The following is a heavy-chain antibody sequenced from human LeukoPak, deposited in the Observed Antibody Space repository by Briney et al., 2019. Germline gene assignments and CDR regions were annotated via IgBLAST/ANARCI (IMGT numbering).Heavy chain of an antibody. CDR1: GYTFTGYY. CDR3: ARELLQENFDY. V-gene: IGHV1-2*02. D-gene: IGHD1-26*01. Sequence: ASVKGSCKASGYTFTGYYMHWVRQAPGQGLEWMGWINPNSGGTNYPQKFQGRVTMTRDTSISTAYMELSRLRSDDTAVYYCARELLQENFDYWGQGTLVTVSS. CDR2: INPNSGGT. J-gene: IGHJ4*02.